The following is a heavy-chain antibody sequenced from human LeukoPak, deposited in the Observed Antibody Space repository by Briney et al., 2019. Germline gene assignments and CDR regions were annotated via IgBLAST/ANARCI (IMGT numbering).Heavy chain of an antibody. D-gene: IGHD6-13*01. J-gene: IGHJ4*02. CDR1: GFTVSSNY. CDR3: AKAGIAAAVWLDY. Sequence: GGSLRLSCAASGFTVSSNYMSWVRQAPGKGLEWVSAISGSGGSTYYADSVKGRFTISRDNSKNTLYLQMNSLRAEDTAVYYCAKAGIAAAVWLDYWGQGTLVTVSS. CDR2: ISGSGGST. V-gene: IGHV3-23*01.